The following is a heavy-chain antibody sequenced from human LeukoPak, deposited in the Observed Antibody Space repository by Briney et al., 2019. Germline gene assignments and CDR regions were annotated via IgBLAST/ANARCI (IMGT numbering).Heavy chain of an antibody. CDR3: ARDHSGYDHGVFDY. CDR2: IYYSGST. D-gene: IGHD5-12*01. J-gene: IGHJ4*02. Sequence: SETLSLTCTVSGGSISSYYWSWIRQPPGKGLEWIGYIYYSGSTNYNPSLKSRVTMSVDTSKNQFSLKLSSVTAADTAVYYCARDHSGYDHGVFDYWGQGTLVTVSS. V-gene: IGHV4-59*12. CDR1: GGSISSYY.